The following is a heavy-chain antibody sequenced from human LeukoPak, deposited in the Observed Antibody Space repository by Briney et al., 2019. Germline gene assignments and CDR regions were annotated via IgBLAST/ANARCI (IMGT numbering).Heavy chain of an antibody. CDR3: ARDQQPLDTLLDY. CDR2: ISSDESST. CDR1: GFTFSIYW. Sequence: RGGSLRLSCAASGFTFSIYWMHCAPQARGKGLVWVSRISSDESSTSYADSVEGRYTISRDNAKNSLYVQMNSLRAEDTTVYYCARDQQPLDTLLDYWGQGTLVTVSS. D-gene: IGHD6-13*01. J-gene: IGHJ4*02. V-gene: IGHV3-74*01.